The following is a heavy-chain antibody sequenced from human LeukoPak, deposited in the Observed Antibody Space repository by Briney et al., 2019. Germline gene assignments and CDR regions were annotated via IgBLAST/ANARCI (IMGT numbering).Heavy chain of an antibody. V-gene: IGHV3-33*01. CDR3: ARDFYEQWLVRYYFDY. CDR2: IWYDGSNK. D-gene: IGHD6-19*01. CDR1: GFTFSSYG. J-gene: IGHJ4*02. Sequence: GGSLILSCAASGFTFSSYGMHWVRQAPGKGLEWVAVIWYDGSNKYYADSVKGRFTISRDNSKNTLYLQMNSLRAEDTAVYYCARDFYEQWLVRYYFDYWGQGTLVTVSS.